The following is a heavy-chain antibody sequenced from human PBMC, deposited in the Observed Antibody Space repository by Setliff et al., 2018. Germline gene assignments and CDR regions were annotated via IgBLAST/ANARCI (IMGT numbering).Heavy chain of an antibody. D-gene: IGHD1-1*01. CDR1: GGSISSSSYY. J-gene: IGHJ1*01. CDR3: VREGYSEYFQD. V-gene: IGHV4-61*05. CDR2: ISYSGIT. Sequence: SETLSLTCTVSGGSISSSSYYWDWIRQPPGKGLEWIGFISYSGITTYNVSLKSRVSISVDTSKNQLSLTLSSVTAADTAVYYCVREGYSEYFQDWGRGTLVTVSS.